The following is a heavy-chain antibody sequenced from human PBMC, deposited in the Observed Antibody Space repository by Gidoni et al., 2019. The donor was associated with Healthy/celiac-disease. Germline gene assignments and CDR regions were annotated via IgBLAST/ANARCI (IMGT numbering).Heavy chain of an antibody. CDR1: GLTFSSYA. D-gene: IGHD6-13*01. CDR3: AKALAAAGTEGY. CDR2: ISGSGGST. Sequence: EVQLLEAGGGLVQPGGSLRPFCAASGLTFSSYAMSWVRQAPGKGLEWVSAISGSGGSTYSADSVKGRFTISRDNSKNTLYLQMNSLRAEDTAVYYCAKALAAAGTEGYWGQGTLVTVSS. V-gene: IGHV3-23*01. J-gene: IGHJ4*02.